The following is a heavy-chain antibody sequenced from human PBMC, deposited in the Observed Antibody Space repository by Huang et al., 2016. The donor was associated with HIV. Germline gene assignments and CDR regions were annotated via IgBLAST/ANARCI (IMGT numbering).Heavy chain of an antibody. Sequence: QVQLVQSGAEVKKPGASVKVSCKVSGYTLTELSIHWVRQAPGKGLEWMVGFAPDHGETIYAQNFQGRVTMTEDTSTDTAYMELHSLRPEDTAVYYCAAGYDTYYDIWGQGTMVIASS. J-gene: IGHJ3*02. CDR2: FAPDHGET. CDR1: GYTLTELS. D-gene: IGHD2-21*01. CDR3: AAGYDTYYDI. V-gene: IGHV1-24*01.